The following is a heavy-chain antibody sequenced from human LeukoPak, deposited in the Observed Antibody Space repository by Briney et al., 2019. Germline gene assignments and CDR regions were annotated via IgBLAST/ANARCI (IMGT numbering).Heavy chain of an antibody. CDR1: GFTFSSYS. Sequence: PGGSLGLSCAASGFTFSSYSMNWVRQAPGKGLEWVSSISSGSSYKYYGDSVKGRFTISRDNAKNSLYLQVNSLRAEDTAVYYCARGAETIFFVEGESHWFDPWGQGTLVTVSS. J-gene: IGHJ5*02. V-gene: IGHV3-21*01. CDR3: ARGAETIFFVEGESHWFDP. D-gene: IGHD3-9*01. CDR2: ISSGSSYK.